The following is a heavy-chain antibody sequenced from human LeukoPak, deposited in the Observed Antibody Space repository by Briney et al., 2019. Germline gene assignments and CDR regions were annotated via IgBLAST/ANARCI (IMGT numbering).Heavy chain of an antibody. Sequence: PGGSLRLSCAASGFTFSTYAMTWVRQAPGKGLEWVSAISGSGGSTYYADSVKGRFTVSRDNSKTKLWLQMNSLRAEDTAVYYCAKATYYDIWAHDYWGQGTLVTVSS. D-gene: IGHD3-9*01. CDR2: ISGSGGST. V-gene: IGHV3-23*01. CDR1: GFTFSTYA. J-gene: IGHJ4*02. CDR3: AKATYYDIWAHDY.